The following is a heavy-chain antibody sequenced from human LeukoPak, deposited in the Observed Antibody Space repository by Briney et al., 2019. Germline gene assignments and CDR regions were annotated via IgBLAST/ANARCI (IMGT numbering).Heavy chain of an antibody. J-gene: IGHJ4*02. CDR3: AKDGRGYSGPYYFDY. Sequence: PGGSLRLSCAASGFTFSSYGMHWVRQAPGKGLEWVAVISYDGSNKYYADSVKGRFTISRDTSKNTLYLQMNSLRAEDTAVYYCAKDGRGYSGPYYFDYWGQGTLVTVSS. CDR2: ISYDGSNK. CDR1: GFTFSSYG. D-gene: IGHD5-12*01. V-gene: IGHV3-30*18.